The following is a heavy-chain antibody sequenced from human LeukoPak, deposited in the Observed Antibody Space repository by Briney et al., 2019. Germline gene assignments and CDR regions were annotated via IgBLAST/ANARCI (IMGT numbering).Heavy chain of an antibody. D-gene: IGHD6-13*01. V-gene: IGHV3-9*01. CDR1: GFTFDEHA. CDR3: AKELTWYSSIWNRGSFGY. Sequence: GGSLRLSCAASGFTFDEHAMHWVRQVPGKGLEWVPGISWNSGRLDYADSVKGRFIISRDNAKNSLYLQMNGLRTEDTAFYYCAKELTWYSSIWNRGSFGYWGQGTLVTVSS. J-gene: IGHJ4*02. CDR2: ISWNSGRL.